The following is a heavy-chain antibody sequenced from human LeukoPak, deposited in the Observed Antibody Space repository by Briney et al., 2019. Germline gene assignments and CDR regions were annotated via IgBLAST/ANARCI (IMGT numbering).Heavy chain of an antibody. Sequence: PGGSLRLSCAASGLVFETYGMHWVRQAPGKGLEWVGVISNNRSNTYYGDSVKGRFTISRDNSNNTLSLQMNGLTTEDTGVYFCVKGRRGSSYVHYFDSWGQGTLVTVSS. J-gene: IGHJ4*02. V-gene: IGHV3-30*18. CDR1: GLVFETYG. CDR2: ISNNRSNT. D-gene: IGHD5-18*01. CDR3: VKGRRGSSYVHYFDS.